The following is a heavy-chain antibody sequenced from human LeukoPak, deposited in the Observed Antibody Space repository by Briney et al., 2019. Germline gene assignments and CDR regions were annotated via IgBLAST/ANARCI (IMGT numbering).Heavy chain of an antibody. CDR3: ARNGTVTVAGTKFNYFDY. J-gene: IGHJ4*02. CDR2: VYHSGST. Sequence: SETLSLTCTVSGGSIISSTSYWVWIRQPPGKGLEWIGSVYHSGSTHYNPSLKSRVTISVDTSKNQFSLRLSSVTAADTAVYYCARNGTVTVAGTKFNYFDYWGQGTLATVSS. V-gene: IGHV4-39*01. D-gene: IGHD6-19*01. CDR1: GGSIISSTSY.